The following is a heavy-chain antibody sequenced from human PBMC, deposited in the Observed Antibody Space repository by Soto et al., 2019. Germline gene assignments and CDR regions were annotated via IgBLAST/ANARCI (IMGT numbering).Heavy chain of an antibody. Sequence: ASLNVSFKASGYTFTVHYIHWLLQAPGQGLEWMGWITPNSGVTNYAQKFQGRVTMTRDTSISTAYMELSRLTSDDTAVYFSAKDKGDLVNSEHWGQGNTVNVSS. CDR2: ITPNSGVT. CDR3: AKDKGDLVNSEH. V-gene: IGHV1-2*02. CDR1: GYTFTVHY. J-gene: IGHJ4*02. D-gene: IGHD2-21*02.